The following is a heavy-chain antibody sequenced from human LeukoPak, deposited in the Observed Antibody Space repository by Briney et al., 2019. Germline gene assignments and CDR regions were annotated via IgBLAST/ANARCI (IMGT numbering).Heavy chain of an antibody. CDR1: GGSFSVYY. CDR2: INHSGST. V-gene: IGHV4-34*01. CDR3: ARGPGWQWLVRGFDY. D-gene: IGHD6-19*01. Sequence: SETLSLTCAVYGGSFSVYYWSWIRQPPGKGLEWIGEINHSGSTNYNPSLKSRVTISVDTSKNQFSLKLSSVTAADTAVYYCARGPGWQWLVRGFDYWGQGTLVTVSS. J-gene: IGHJ4*02.